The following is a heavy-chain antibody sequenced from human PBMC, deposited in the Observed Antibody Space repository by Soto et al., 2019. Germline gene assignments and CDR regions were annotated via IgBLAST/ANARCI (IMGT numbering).Heavy chain of an antibody. V-gene: IGHV3-11*01. CDR2: ISSSGSTI. J-gene: IGHJ3*02. CDR1: GFTFSDYY. Sequence: GGSLRLSCAASGFTFSDYYMSWIRQAPGKGLEWVSYISSSGSTIYYADSVKGRFTISRDNAKNSLYLQMNSLRAEDTAVYYCARSKNYCSGGSCYPPVAPIYAFDIWGQGTMVTVSS. D-gene: IGHD2-15*01. CDR3: ARSKNYCSGGSCYPPVAPIYAFDI.